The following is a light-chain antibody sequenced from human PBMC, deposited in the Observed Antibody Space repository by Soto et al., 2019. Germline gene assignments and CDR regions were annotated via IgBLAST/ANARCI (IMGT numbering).Light chain of an antibody. J-gene: IGLJ2*01. CDR3: QSYDTSTPVV. V-gene: IGLV6-57*04. Sequence: NFMLTQPHSVSESPGKTITISCTRSSGNIASSSVQWYQQRPGSAPTTVIYEDRQRPSGVPDRFSGSINASSNSASLTISGLKTEDEADYYCQSYDTSTPVVFGGGTKLTVL. CDR2: EDR. CDR1: SGNIASSS.